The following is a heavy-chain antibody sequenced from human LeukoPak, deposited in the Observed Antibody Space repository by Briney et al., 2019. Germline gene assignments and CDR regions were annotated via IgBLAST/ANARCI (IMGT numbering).Heavy chain of an antibody. V-gene: IGHV1-46*01. D-gene: IGHD5-12*01. J-gene: IGHJ4*02. CDR1: GYTFTSYY. Sequence: ASVKVSCKASGYTFTSYYMHWVRQAPGQGLEWMGIINPSGGSTSYAQKFQGRVTMTRDTSTSTVYMELSSLRSEDTAVYYCARDRCGLPYVSGTKGYVCYFDYWGQGTLVTVSS. CDR3: ARDRCGLPYVSGTKGYVCYFDY. CDR2: INPSGGST.